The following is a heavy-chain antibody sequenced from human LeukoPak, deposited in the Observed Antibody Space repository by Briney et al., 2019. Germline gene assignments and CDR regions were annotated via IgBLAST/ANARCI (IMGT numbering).Heavy chain of an antibody. J-gene: IGHJ4*02. CDR2: IIPMLGIT. D-gene: IGHD5-24*01. CDR1: GGTFSTYA. CDR3: ATSPGDDYNYEGQYFFDY. Sequence: GASVKVSRKASGGTFSTYAVSWVRQAPGQRLECMGRIIPMLGITNYPQKFQGRVSITADRSTGTASMELTSLSSEDTAMYYCATSPGDDYNYEGQYFFDYWGRGTLVTVSS. V-gene: IGHV1-69*04.